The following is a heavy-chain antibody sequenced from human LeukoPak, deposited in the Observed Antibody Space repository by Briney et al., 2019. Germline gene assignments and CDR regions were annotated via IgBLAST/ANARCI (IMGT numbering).Heavy chain of an antibody. J-gene: IGHJ4*02. CDR3: ARGSYGYY. CDR2: ISAYNGNT. Sequence: GGSLRLSCAASGFTFTSYGISWVRQAPGQGLEWMGWISAYNGNTNYAQKLQGRVTMTTDTSTSTAYMELRSLRSDDTAVYYCARGSYGYYWGQGTLVTVSS. CDR1: GFTFTSYG. D-gene: IGHD3-10*01. V-gene: IGHV1-18*01.